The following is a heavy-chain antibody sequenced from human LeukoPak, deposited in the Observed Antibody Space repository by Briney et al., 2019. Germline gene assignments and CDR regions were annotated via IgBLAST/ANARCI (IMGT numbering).Heavy chain of an antibody. CDR1: GGTFSSYA. D-gene: IGHD4-17*01. V-gene: IGHV1-69*05. Sequence: ASVKVSCKASGGTFSSYAISWVRQAPGQGLEWMVGIIPIFGTANYAQKFQGRVTITTDESTSTAYMELSSLRSEDTAVYYCARGDYGDYVNFFDYWGQGTLVTVSS. CDR3: ARGDYGDYVNFFDY. CDR2: IIPIFGTA. J-gene: IGHJ4*02.